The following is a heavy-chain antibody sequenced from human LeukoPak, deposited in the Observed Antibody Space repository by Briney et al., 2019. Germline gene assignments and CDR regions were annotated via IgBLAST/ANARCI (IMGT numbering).Heavy chain of an antibody. CDR3: ASYSYYYDSSGYFDY. CDR2: IYYSGST. V-gene: IGHV4-59*01. J-gene: IGHJ4*02. Sequence: SQTLSLTCTVSGGSISSYSWSWIRQPPGKGLVWIGYIYYSGSTNYNPSLKSRVTISVDTSKNQFSLKLSSVTAADTAVYYCASYSYYYDSSGYFDYWGQGTLVTVSS. D-gene: IGHD3-22*01. CDR1: GGSISSYS.